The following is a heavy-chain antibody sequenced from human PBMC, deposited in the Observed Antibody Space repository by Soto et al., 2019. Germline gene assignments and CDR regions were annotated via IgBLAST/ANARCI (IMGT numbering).Heavy chain of an antibody. CDR1: GFTFSSYA. CDR2: VSGSSGSK. D-gene: IGHD1-7*01. J-gene: IGHJ4*02. CDR3: AKDWCSGTTCYCLEN. V-gene: IGHV3-23*01. Sequence: EVQLLESGGGLVQPGGSLRLSCAASGFTFSSYAMSWVRQAPGKGLEGVSSVSGSSGSKSYADSVKGRFTISRDNSKSTVYLQMNSLRADDTAVYFCAKDWCSGTTCYCLENWGQGTLVTVSS.